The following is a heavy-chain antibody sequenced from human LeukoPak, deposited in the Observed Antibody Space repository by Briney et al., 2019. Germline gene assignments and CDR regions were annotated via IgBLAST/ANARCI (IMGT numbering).Heavy chain of an antibody. CDR2: INWNGGST. CDR3: ARDLSEYGWFGELYY. V-gene: IGHV3-20*04. CDR1: GFTFDDYG. J-gene: IGHJ4*02. D-gene: IGHD3-10*01. Sequence: PGGSLRLSCAASGFTFDDYGMGWVRQAPGKGLEWVSGINWNGGSTGYADSVKGRFTISRDNAKNSLYLQMNSLRAEDTAVYYCARDLSEYGWFGELYYWGQGTLVTVSS.